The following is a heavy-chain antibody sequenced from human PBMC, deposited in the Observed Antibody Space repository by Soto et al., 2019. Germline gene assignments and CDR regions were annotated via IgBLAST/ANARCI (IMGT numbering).Heavy chain of an antibody. D-gene: IGHD3-10*01. V-gene: IGHV4-31*03. Sequence: QVQLQESGPGLVKPSQTLSLTCTVSGGSISSGGYYWSWIRQHPGKGLEWIGYIYYSGSNYYNPSLKSRVTISVDTSKNQFSLKLSSVTAADTAVYYCAREEGSGQQNWFDPWGQGTLVTVSS. CDR1: GGSISSGGYY. CDR2: IYYSGSN. CDR3: AREEGSGQQNWFDP. J-gene: IGHJ5*02.